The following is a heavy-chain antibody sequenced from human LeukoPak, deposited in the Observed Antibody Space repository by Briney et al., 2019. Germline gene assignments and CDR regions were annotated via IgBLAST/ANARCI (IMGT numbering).Heavy chain of an antibody. D-gene: IGHD4-17*01. V-gene: IGHV3-74*01. J-gene: IGHJ6*03. CDR1: GFTFSGYW. CDR3: ASRATVSTWAYYYYYMDV. CDR2: TNSDGSAT. Sequence: PGGSLRLSCGASGFTFSGYWMHWVRQAPRKGLVWISRTNSDGSATNYAGSVKGRFTISRDNAKKTLCLQMNSLRAEDTAVYYCASRATVSTWAYYYYYMDVWGRGTTVTVSS.